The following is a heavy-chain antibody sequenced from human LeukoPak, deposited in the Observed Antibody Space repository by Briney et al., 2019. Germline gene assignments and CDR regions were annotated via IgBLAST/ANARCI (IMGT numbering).Heavy chain of an antibody. CDR3: ARDLGINTGWYGFDS. Sequence: SETLSLTCNVSGGSVNVDYNTDYWSWIRQPAGKGLEWIGRIHASEITSYNPSFRGRVTVSLDKSMNQVSLHLASVTAADTAVYYCARDLGINTGWYGFDSWGLGILVTVSS. J-gene: IGHJ4*02. V-gene: IGHV4-4*07. CDR2: IHASEIT. D-gene: IGHD6-19*01. CDR1: GGSVNVDYNTDY.